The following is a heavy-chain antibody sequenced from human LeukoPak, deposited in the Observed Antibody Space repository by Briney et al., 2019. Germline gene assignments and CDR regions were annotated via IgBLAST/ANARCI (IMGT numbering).Heavy chain of an antibody. Sequence: ASVKVSCKASGYTFTSYGISWVRQAPGQGLEWMGWINAYNGNTNYAQKLQGRVTMTTDTSTSTAYMELRSLRSDDTAVYYCARGGGHHFGEYYYYYYGMDVWGQGTTVTVSS. CDR1: GYTFTSYG. V-gene: IGHV1-18*01. CDR2: INAYNGNT. CDR3: ARGGGHHFGEYYYYYYGMDV. J-gene: IGHJ6*02. D-gene: IGHD4-17*01.